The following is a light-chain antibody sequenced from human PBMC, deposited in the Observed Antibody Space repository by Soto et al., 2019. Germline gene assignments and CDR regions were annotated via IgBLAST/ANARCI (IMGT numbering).Light chain of an antibody. CDR1: QSVGSSY. CDR2: GAS. Sequence: EVVLTQSPGTLSLSPGERATLSCRASQSVGSSYLAWYQQKPGQAPRLLIYGASSRATGIADRFSGSGSGTDFTLTISRLEPEDFAVYYCQQYGDSPWTFGQGTKVDIK. J-gene: IGKJ1*01. CDR3: QQYGDSPWT. V-gene: IGKV3-20*01.